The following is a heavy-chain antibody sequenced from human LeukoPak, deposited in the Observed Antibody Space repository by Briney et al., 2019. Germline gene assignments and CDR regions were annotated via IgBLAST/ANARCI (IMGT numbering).Heavy chain of an antibody. CDR2: IYYSGST. CDR1: GDSISSYY. V-gene: IGHV4-59*01. D-gene: IGHD6-19*01. J-gene: IGHJ4*02. Sequence: PSETLSLTCTVSGDSISSYYWSWIRQPPGKGLEWIGYIYYSGSTNYNPSLKSRVTISVDTSKNQFSLKLSSVTAADTAVYYCARVNSGWYFEYWGQGTLVTVSS. CDR3: ARVNSGWYFEY.